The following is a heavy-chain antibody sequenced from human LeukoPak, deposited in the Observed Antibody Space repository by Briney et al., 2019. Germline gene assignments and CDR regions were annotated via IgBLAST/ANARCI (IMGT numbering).Heavy chain of an antibody. CDR1: GGSISSYY. D-gene: IGHD3-3*01. J-gene: IGHJ5*02. CDR2: IYYSGST. V-gene: IGHV4-59*01. CDR3: AAGTPYDFWSGAAPNWFDP. Sequence: SETLSLTCTVSGGSISSYYWSWIRQPPGKGLEWIGYIYYSGSTNYNPSLKSRVTISVDTSKNQFSLKLSSVTAADTAVYYCAAGTPYDFWSGAAPNWFDPWGQGTLVTVSS.